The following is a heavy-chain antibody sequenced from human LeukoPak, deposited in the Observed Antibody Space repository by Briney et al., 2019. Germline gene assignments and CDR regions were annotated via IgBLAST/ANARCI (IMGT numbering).Heavy chain of an antibody. CDR2: ISYSGST. J-gene: IGHJ3*02. Sequence: PSETLSLTCTVSGDSISSYYWSWIRQPPGKGLEWIGFISYSGSTNYNPSLKSRVTISVDTSKNQFSLKLSSVTAADTAVYHCARGYYDTSGYYHDAFHIWGQGTMVTVSS. D-gene: IGHD3-22*01. CDR1: GDSISSYY. V-gene: IGHV4-59*01. CDR3: ARGYYDTSGYYHDAFHI.